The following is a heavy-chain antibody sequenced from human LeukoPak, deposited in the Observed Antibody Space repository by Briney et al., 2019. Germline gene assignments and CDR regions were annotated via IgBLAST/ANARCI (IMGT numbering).Heavy chain of an antibody. D-gene: IGHD3-9*01. CDR2: IYYSGST. J-gene: IGHJ3*02. CDR3: ARGKLLRYFDRLSRTADAFDI. V-gene: IGHV4-31*03. Sequence: SETLSLTCTVSGGSISSGGYYWSWIRHHPGKGLEWIGYIYYSGSTYYNPSLKSRVTISVDTSKNQFSLKLSSVTAADTAVYYCARGKLLRYFDRLSRTADAFDIWGEGTMVTVSS. CDR1: GGSISSGGYY.